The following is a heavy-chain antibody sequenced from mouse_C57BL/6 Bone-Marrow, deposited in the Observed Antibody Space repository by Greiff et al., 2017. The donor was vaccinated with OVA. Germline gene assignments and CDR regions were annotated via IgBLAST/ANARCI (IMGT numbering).Heavy chain of an antibody. CDR3: ARSFPYYGSSYGV. CDR1: GYTFTNYW. J-gene: IGHJ1*03. V-gene: IGHV1-63*01. CDR2: IYPGGGYT. Sequence: QVQLKQSGAELVRPGTSVKMSCKASGYTFTNYWIGWAKQRPGHGLEWIGDIYPGGGYTNYNEKFKGKATLTADKSSSTAYMQFSSLTSEDSAIYYCARSFPYYGSSYGVWGTGTTVTVSS. D-gene: IGHD1-1*01.